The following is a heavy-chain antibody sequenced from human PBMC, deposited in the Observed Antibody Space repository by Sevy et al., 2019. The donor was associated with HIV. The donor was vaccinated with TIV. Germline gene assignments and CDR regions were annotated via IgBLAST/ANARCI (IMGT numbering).Heavy chain of an antibody. CDR1: DGSFSGYY. V-gene: IGHV4-34*01. Sequence: SETLSLTCAVYDGSFSGYYWSWIRQPPGKGLEWIGEINHSGSTNYNPSLKSRVTISVDTSKNQFSLKLSSVTAADTAVYYCARGRDAVAGFRDFDYWGQGTLVTVSS. J-gene: IGHJ4*02. D-gene: IGHD6-19*01. CDR2: INHSGST. CDR3: ARGRDAVAGFRDFDY.